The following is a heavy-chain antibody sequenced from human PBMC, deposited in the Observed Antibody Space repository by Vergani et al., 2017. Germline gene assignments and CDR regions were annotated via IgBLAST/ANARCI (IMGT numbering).Heavy chain of an antibody. CDR3: ALSLFLAPGDF. D-gene: IGHD2/OR15-2a*01. CDR2: IYPGDSDT. Sequence: EVQLVQSGADRKKPGESLKISCKVSGDSFTMYWIVWARQMPGKGLEWMGIIYPGDSDTKYSPSFQGQVTISVDKATSTAYLQWNSLKASDTAMYYCALSLFLAPGDFWGQGTLVTVSS. J-gene: IGHJ4*02. CDR1: GDSFTMYW. V-gene: IGHV5-51*01.